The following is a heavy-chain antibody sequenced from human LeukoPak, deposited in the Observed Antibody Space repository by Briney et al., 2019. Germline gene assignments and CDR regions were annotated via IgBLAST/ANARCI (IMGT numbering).Heavy chain of an antibody. CDR1: GASLSGSQYY. Sequence: SETLSLTCSVSGASLSGSQYYWGWLRQPPGRPLQWIATIFYTGSTLYNPSLSSRVSLSVDTSTKQISLRLTSVTAADSALYYCARHRGSLKTGYSPKNPLDVWGQGTMVTVSS. CDR3: ARHRGSLKTGYSPKNPLDV. J-gene: IGHJ3*01. D-gene: IGHD3-9*01. V-gene: IGHV4-39*01. CDR2: IFYTGST.